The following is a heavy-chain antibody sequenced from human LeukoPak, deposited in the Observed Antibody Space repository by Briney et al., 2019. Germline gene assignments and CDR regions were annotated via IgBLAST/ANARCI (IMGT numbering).Heavy chain of an antibody. V-gene: IGHV3-21*01. J-gene: IGHJ4*02. CDR1: GFTFSSSS. CDR3: AAYSSDY. D-gene: IGHD6-13*01. Sequence: GGSLRLSCAGSGFTFSSSSMNWVRQAPGKGLEWVSSITSSNDIYYADSVKGRFTISRDNAKNSLYLQMKSLRAEDTAVYYCAAYSSDYWGQGTLVTVSS. CDR2: ITSSNDI.